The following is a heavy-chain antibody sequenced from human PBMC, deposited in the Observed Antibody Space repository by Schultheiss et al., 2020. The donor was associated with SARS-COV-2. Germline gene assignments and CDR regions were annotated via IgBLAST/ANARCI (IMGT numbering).Heavy chain of an antibody. CDR3: ARGYCSSTSCYLDY. V-gene: IGHV4-39*07. CDR1: GGSISSSSYY. J-gene: IGHJ4*02. Sequence: SETLSLTCTVSGGSISSSSYYWGWIRQPPGKGLEWIGSIYHSGSTYYNPSLKSRVTISVDTSKNQFSLKLSSVTAADTAVYYCARGYCSSTSCYLDYWGQGTLVTVSS. D-gene: IGHD2-2*01. CDR2: IYHSGST.